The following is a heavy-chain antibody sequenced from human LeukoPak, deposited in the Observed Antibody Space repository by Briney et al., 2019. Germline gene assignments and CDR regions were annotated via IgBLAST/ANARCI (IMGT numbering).Heavy chain of an antibody. CDR3: ARERSYGDAFDI. V-gene: IGHV4-39*07. J-gene: IGHJ3*02. CDR2: IYYSGST. CDR1: GGSISSSSYY. Sequence: SETLSLTCTVSGGSISSSSYYWGWIRQPPGKGLEWIGSIYYSGSTYYNPSLKSRVTISVDTSKNQFSLKLSSVTAADTAVYYCARERSYGDAFDIWGQGTMVTVSS. D-gene: IGHD5-18*01.